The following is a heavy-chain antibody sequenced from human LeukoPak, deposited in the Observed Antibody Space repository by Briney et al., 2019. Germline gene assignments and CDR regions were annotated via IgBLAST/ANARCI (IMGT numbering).Heavy chain of an antibody. CDR3: ARDDSSSWLYYYYYGMDV. Sequence: ASVKVSCKASGYTFSSFGFMWVRQAPGQGLDWMGWISAYNGNTNYAQKLQGRVTMTTDTSTSTAYMELRSLRSDDTAVYFCARDDSSSWLYYYYYGMDVWGQGTTVTVSS. V-gene: IGHV1-18*01. CDR1: GYTFSSFG. D-gene: IGHD6-13*01. J-gene: IGHJ6*02. CDR2: ISAYNGNT.